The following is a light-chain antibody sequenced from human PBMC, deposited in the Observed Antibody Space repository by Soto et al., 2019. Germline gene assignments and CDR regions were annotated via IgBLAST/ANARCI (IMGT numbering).Light chain of an antibody. V-gene: IGLV2-23*01. CDR1: SSVVGTYNL. CDR2: EGN. CDR3: CSYAPSRTLL. Sequence: QSALTQPASVSGSPGESITISCTGTSSVVGTYNLVTWYQQHPGRVPKLILYEGNKRPSGVSSRFSASKSGNTASLTISGLQAEDEADYFCCSYAPSRTLLFGGGTKVTVL. J-gene: IGLJ2*01.